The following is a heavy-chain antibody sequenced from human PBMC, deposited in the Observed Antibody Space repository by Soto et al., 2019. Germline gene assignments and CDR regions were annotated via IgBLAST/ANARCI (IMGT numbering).Heavy chain of an antibody. D-gene: IGHD7-27*01. CDR1: GGTFSSYA. Sequence: ASVKVSCKASGGTFSSYAISWVRQAPGQGLEWMGGIIPIFGTANYAQKFQGRVTISADESTSTAYMELSSLRSEDTAVYYCARGVDSGDQYYFDYWGQGTLVTVSS. V-gene: IGHV1-69*13. CDR3: ARGVDSGDQYYFDY. J-gene: IGHJ4*02. CDR2: IIPIFGTA.